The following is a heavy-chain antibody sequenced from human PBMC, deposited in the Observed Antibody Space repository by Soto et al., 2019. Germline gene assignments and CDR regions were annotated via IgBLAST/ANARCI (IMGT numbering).Heavy chain of an antibody. V-gene: IGHV3-30*19. CDR3: ARWGTTRGLDL. CDR2: TSYDGNTK. Sequence: HLVESGGGVVQPGTSLRLSCAASGFRFKSFVMHWVRQVPGKGLQWVALTSYDGNTKYYGDSVQGRFIVSRDNSKNTLDLQMDSLRLEDTALYYCARWGTTRGLDLWGQGTLVSVSS. CDR1: GFRFKSFV. D-gene: IGHD3-16*01. J-gene: IGHJ5*02.